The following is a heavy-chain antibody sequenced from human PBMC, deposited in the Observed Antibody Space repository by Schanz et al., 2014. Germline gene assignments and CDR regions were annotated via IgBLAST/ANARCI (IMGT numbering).Heavy chain of an antibody. Sequence: EEQLLQSGGGLVQPGGSLRLSCAASGFTFSSYSMNWVRQAPGKGLEWVSSISSSSSYIYYADSVKGRFTVSRDSGQNSLYLQMNSLRAGDTAVYYCARGTDWNLHYWGQGALVTVSS. CDR1: GFTFSSYS. CDR2: ISSSSSYI. J-gene: IGHJ4*02. CDR3: ARGTDWNLHY. V-gene: IGHV3-48*01. D-gene: IGHD1-1*01.